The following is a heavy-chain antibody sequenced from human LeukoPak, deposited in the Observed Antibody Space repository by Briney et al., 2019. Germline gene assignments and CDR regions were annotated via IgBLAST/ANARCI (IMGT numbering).Heavy chain of an antibody. CDR3: ATLPRGHLFDS. V-gene: IGHV1-24*01. J-gene: IGHJ4*02. CDR2: FVPEDGET. Sequence: GASVKVSCKLSGDTLTELSMHWVRQSPGKGLEWMGGFVPEDGETIYAQKFQGRVTMTEDTSTDTAYMELSSLRSDETAVYFCATLPRGHLFDSWGQGTLVTVSS. D-gene: IGHD3-10*01. CDR1: GDTLTELS.